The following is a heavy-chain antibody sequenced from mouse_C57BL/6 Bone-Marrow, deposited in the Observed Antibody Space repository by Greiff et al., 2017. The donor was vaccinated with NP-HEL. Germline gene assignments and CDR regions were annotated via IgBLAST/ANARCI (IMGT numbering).Heavy chain of an antibody. CDR1: GYTFTSYW. CDR3: ARRYYYGSSHYFDY. D-gene: IGHD1-1*01. V-gene: IGHV1-69*01. CDR2: IDPSDSYT. J-gene: IGHJ2*01. Sequence: QVQLQQSGAELVMPGASVKLSCKASGYTFTSYWMHWVKQRPGQGLEWIGEIDPSDSYTNYNQKFKGKSTLTVDKSSSTAYMQLSSLTSKDSAVYYCARRYYYGSSHYFDYWGQGTTLTVSS.